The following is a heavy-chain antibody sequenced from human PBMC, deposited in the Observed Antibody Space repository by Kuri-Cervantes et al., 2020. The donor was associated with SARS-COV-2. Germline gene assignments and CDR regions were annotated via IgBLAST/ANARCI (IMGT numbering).Heavy chain of an antibody. CDR2: IDSSSYYI. D-gene: IGHD7-27*01. CDR3: AREEGGELGEAFDY. CDR1: GFTFSSYD. V-gene: IGHV3-21*01. J-gene: IGHJ4*02. Sequence: GESLKISCAASGFTFSSYDMNWIRQAPGKGLEWVASIDSSSYYIYHADSVKGRLTISRDNAKTSLYLQMNSLKLEDTAVYYCAREEGGELGEAFDYWGQGALVTVSS.